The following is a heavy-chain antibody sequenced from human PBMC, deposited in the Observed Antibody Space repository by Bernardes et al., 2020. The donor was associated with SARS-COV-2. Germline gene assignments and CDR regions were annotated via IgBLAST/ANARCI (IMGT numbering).Heavy chain of an antibody. J-gene: IGHJ4*02. V-gene: IGHV3-23*01. Sequence: GSLRPPCAASGFTFSSYAMSWVRQAPGKGLELVSAISGGCGSTYYADSVKGRFTISRDNSKNTLYLQMNSLRAEDTAVYYCAKEGWPNYYDSSGYFIYWGQGTLVTVSS. CDR2: ISGGCGST. CDR3: AKEGWPNYYDSSGYFIY. D-gene: IGHD3-22*01. CDR1: GFTFSSYA.